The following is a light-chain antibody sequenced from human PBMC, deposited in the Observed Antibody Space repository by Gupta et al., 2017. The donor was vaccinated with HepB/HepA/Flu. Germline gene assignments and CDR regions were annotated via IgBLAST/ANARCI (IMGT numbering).Light chain of an antibody. Sequence: DIKMTQSTSSLSASVGDRVTITCRASQSISSYLNWYQQKPGKAPKLLIYAASSVQSGVPSRFSGSGSGTDFTLTISRLQPEDFATYYCQQSYSTLWTFGQGTKVEIK. CDR2: AAS. CDR1: QSISSY. J-gene: IGKJ1*01. CDR3: QQSYSTLWT. V-gene: IGKV1-39*01.